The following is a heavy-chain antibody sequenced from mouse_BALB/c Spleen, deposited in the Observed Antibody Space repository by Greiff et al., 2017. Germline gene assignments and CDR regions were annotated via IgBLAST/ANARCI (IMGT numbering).Heavy chain of an antibody. CDR2: IYPGDGDT. J-gene: IGHJ4*01. CDR3: ARDGYYP. CDR1: GYTFTSYW. V-gene: IGHV1-87*01. D-gene: IGHD2-3*01. Sequence: LVESGAELARPGASVKLSCKASGYTFTSYWMQWVKQRPGQGLEWIGAIYPGDGDTRYTQKFKGKATLTADKSSSTAYMQLSSLASEDSAVYYCARDGYYPWGQGTSVTVSS.